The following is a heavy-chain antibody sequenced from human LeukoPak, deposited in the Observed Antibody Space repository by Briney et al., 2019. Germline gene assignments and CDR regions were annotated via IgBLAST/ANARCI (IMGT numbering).Heavy chain of an antibody. CDR1: GFTFSSYA. V-gene: IGHV3-23*01. CDR2: INTPGGST. D-gene: IGHD3-22*01. Sequence: GGSLRLSCAASGFTFSSYAMSWVRQAPGKGLEWVSTINTPGGSTYYADSVKGRFTISRDNSKNTLYLQMNSLRAEDTALYYCARDKSSGYYYFDYWGQGTLVTVSS. J-gene: IGHJ4*02. CDR3: ARDKSSGYYYFDY.